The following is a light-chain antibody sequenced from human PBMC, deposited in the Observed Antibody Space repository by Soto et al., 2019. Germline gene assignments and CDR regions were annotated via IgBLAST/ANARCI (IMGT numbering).Light chain of an antibody. CDR2: GPS. CDR3: HQFGSSPQT. V-gene: IGKV3-20*01. Sequence: EIVLTQSPGTLSLSPGERATLSCRASQNVNSNHIAWYQQKPGQAPRLLIYGPSSRATGIPERFSGSGSGTDFTLTIIRLEPEDFPVYFCHQFGSSPQTFGHGTKVEIK. CDR1: QNVNSNH. J-gene: IGKJ1*01.